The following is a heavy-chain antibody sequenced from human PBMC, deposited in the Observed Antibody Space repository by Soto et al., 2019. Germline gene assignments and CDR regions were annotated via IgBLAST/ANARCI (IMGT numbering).Heavy chain of an antibody. CDR2: ISAYNGNT. CDR1: GYTFTSYG. CDR3: ARDMSWVFSGYDPRFDY. Sequence: QVQLVQSGAEVKKPGASVKVSCKASGYTFTSYGISWVRQAPGQGLEWMGWISAYNGNTNYAQKLQGRVTMTTDTSTSTAYMELRSLRSDDTAVYCCARDMSWVFSGYDPRFDYWGQGTLVTVSS. D-gene: IGHD5-12*01. J-gene: IGHJ4*02. V-gene: IGHV1-18*01.